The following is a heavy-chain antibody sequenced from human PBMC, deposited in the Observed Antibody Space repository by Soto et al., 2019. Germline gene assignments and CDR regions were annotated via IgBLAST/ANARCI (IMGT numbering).Heavy chain of an antibody. CDR2: ISAYNGNT. V-gene: IGHV1-18*04. CDR3: ARGGGYDYVWGSYRYGSFDY. J-gene: IGHJ4*02. Sequence: QVQLVQSGAEVKKPGASVKVSCKASGYTFTSYGISWVRQAPGQGLEWMGWISAYNGNTNYAQKLQGRVTMTTDTATSTAYMGGRSLGSEDTAGYYCARGGGYDYVWGSYRYGSFDYWGQGTLVTVSS. D-gene: IGHD3-16*02. CDR1: GYTFTSYG.